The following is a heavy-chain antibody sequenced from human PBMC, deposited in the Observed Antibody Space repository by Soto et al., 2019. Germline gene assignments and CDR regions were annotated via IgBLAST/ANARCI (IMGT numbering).Heavy chain of an antibody. V-gene: IGHV1-18*01. J-gene: IGHJ5*02. CDR1: GYTFTSYG. CDR2: ISAYNGNT. CDR3: ARKELNYYDSRGWFDP. D-gene: IGHD3-22*01. Sequence: ASVKVSCKASGYTFTSYGISWVRQAPGQGLEWMGWISAYNGNTNYAQKLQGRVTMTTDTSTSTAYMELRSLRSDDTAVYYCARKELNYYDSRGWFDPWGQGTLVTVSS.